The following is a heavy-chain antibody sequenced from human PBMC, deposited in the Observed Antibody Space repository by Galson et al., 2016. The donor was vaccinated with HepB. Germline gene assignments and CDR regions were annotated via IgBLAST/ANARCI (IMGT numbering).Heavy chain of an antibody. J-gene: IGHJ1*01. D-gene: IGHD5-18*01. CDR2: IYYSGST. CDR1: GGSISSDDYY. V-gene: IGHV4-31*03. CDR3: ASGYSYGGGIY. Sequence: TLSLTCTVSGGSISSDDYYWSWIRQHAGKGLEWIGYIYYSGSTYYNPSLKSRVTMTIDTSKNQFSLKMTSVTAADTAVYYCASGYSYGGGIYWGRGTLVTVSS.